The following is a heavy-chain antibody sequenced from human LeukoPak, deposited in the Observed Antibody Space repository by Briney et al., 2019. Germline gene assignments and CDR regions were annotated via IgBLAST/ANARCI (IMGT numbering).Heavy chain of an antibody. V-gene: IGHV3-30*02. D-gene: IGHD2-21*01. J-gene: IGHJ4*02. CDR2: IQYDGSNQ. CDR3: VRDRDWAFDY. Sequence: GGSLRLSCAASRFTFSSYGMHWVRQAPGKGLEWVAYIQYDGSNQQYADSVKGRFSISRDNSKNTLSLQMNSLRTEDTAVYYCVRDRDWAFDYWGQGILVTVSS. CDR1: RFTFSSYG.